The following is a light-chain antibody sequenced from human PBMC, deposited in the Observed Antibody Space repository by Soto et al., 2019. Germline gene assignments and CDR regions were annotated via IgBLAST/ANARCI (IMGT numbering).Light chain of an antibody. V-gene: IGLV2-14*03. CDR3: SSYTTTYSLV. CDR2: DVN. CDR1: TSDVGAYDY. Sequence: QSALTQPASVSGSPGQSITISCTGTTSDVGAYDYVSWYKQHPDKAPKLIIYDVNSRPSGISNRFSGSKSGNTASLTVSGLQAEYEGYYYCSSYTTTYSLVFGGGTQLTVL. J-gene: IGLJ2*01.